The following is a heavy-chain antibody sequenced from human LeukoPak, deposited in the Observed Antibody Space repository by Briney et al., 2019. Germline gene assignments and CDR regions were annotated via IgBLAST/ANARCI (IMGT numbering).Heavy chain of an antibody. CDR1: GFIFADYT. D-gene: IGHD5-18*01. Sequence: GGSLRLSCAASGFIFADYTMYWFRRPPGKGLEWVSLISWDASGSFYSDSVKGRFTISRDNTKNSLFLQMNSLKTDDTALYYCAKGRRRGYAYGPADYWGPGTLVAVSS. CDR3: AKGRRRGYAYGPADY. J-gene: IGHJ4*02. CDR2: ISWDASGS. V-gene: IGHV3-43*01.